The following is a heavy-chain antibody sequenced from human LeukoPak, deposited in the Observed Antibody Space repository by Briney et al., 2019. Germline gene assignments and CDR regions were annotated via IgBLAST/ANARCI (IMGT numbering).Heavy chain of an antibody. J-gene: IGHJ4*02. D-gene: IGHD5-18*01. CDR3: ARSPGIQFLDY. V-gene: IGHV4-59*01. CDR2: IYYSGST. CDR1: GGSISSYY. Sequence: SETLSLTCTVSGGSISSYYWSWIRQPPGKGLEWIGYIYYSGSTNYNPSLKSRVTISVDTSKNQFSLKLSSVTAADTAVYYCARSPGIQFLDYWGQGTPVTVSS.